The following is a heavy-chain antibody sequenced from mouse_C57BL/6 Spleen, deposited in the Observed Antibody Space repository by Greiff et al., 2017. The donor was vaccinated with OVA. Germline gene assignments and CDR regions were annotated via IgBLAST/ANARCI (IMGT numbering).Heavy chain of an antibody. D-gene: IGHD1-1*01. Sequence: EVQLQQSGGGLVQPGGSMKLSCAASGFTFSDAWMDWVRQSPEKGLEWVAEIRNKANNHATYYAESVKGRFTISRDDSKSSVYLQMNSLRAEDTGIYYCTRNYGSSPGDYWGQGTTLTVSS. CDR3: TRNYGSSPGDY. J-gene: IGHJ2*01. CDR2: IRNKANNHAT. CDR1: GFTFSDAW. V-gene: IGHV6-6*01.